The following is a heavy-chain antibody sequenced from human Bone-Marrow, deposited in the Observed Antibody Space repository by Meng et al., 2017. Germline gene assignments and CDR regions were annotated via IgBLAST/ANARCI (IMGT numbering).Heavy chain of an antibody. J-gene: IGHJ4*02. D-gene: IGHD6-19*01. Sequence: SETLSLTCTVSGGSISSGSYYWSWIRQPAGKGLEWIGRIYTSGSTNYNPSLKSRVTISVDTSKNQFSLRLSSVTAADTAVYYCARDAIPVRGWYYFDYWGQGTLVTVSS. CDR2: IYTSGST. CDR1: GGSISSGSYY. V-gene: IGHV4-61*02. CDR3: ARDAIPVRGWYYFDY.